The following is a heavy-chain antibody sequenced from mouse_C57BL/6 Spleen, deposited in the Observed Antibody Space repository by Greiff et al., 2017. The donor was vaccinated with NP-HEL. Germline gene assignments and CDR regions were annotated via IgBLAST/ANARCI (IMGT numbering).Heavy chain of an antibody. D-gene: IGHD2-2*01. V-gene: IGHV1-59*01. CDR1: GYTFTSYW. CDR2: IDPSDSYT. CDR3: ARFQGYRGYYAKDY. J-gene: IGHJ4*01. Sequence: QVQLQQPGAELVRPGTSVKLSCKASGYTFTSYWMHWVKQRPGQGLEWIGVIDPSDSYTNYNQQFKGQATLTVDPSSSTAYMQLCRLICEDSAVDYGARFQGYRGYYAKDYWGQVTSVTV.